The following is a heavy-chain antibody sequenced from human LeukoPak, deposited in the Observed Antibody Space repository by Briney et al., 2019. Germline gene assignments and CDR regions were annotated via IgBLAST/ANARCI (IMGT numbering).Heavy chain of an antibody. CDR2: IYPGDSDT. Sequence: GESLKISCKGSGYTFNTYWIVWVRQMPGKGLEWMGIIYPGDSDTRYSPSFQGQVTISADKSISTACLQWSSLKASDTAMYFCARHNREYASDSPLDYWGQGTLVTVSS. V-gene: IGHV5-51*01. CDR1: GYTFNTYW. D-gene: IGHD1-14*01. J-gene: IGHJ4*02. CDR3: ARHNREYASDSPLDY.